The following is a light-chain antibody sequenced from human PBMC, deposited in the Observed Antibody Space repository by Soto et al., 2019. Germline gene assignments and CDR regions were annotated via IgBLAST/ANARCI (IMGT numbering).Light chain of an antibody. V-gene: IGLV2-11*01. Sequence: QSVLTQPRSVSGSPGQSVTISCTGTSSDVGGYNYVSWYQQQPGKAPRLMIYDVTKRPSGVPDRFSGSKSGNTASLTISGLQAEDEADYNCCSYAGSYTMVFGGGTKLTVL. CDR2: DVT. CDR3: CSYAGSYTMV. CDR1: SSDVGGYNY. J-gene: IGLJ2*01.